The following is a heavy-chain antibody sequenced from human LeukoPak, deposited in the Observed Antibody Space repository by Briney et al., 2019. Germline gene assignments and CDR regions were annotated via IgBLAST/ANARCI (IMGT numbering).Heavy chain of an antibody. V-gene: IGHV3-30*03. CDR2: ISYDGSNK. Sequence: GGSLRLSCAASGFTFTTYWMSWVRQAPGKGLEWVAVISYDGSNKYYADSVKGRFTISRDNSKNTLYLQMNSLRAEDTAVYYCARDPGSGYLAYWGQGTLVTVSS. CDR3: ARDPGSGYLAY. J-gene: IGHJ4*02. D-gene: IGHD3-3*01. CDR1: GFTFTTYW.